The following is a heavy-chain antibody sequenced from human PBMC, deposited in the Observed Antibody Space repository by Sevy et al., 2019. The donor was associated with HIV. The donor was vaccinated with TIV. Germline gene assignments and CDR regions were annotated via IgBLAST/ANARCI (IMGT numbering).Heavy chain of an antibody. CDR2: ISYDGSNK. CDR3: AKASITGAFDI. Sequence: GGSLRLSCAASGFTFSSYGMHWVRQAPGKGLEWVAVISYDGSNKYYADSVKGRFTISRYNFKNTLYLQMNSLRAEDTAVYYCAKASITGAFDIWGQGTMVTVSS. CDR1: GFTFSSYG. V-gene: IGHV3-30*18. J-gene: IGHJ3*02. D-gene: IGHD3-10*01.